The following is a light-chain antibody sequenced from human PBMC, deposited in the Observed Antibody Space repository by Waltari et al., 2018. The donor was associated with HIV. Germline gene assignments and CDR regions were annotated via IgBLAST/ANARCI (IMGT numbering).Light chain of an antibody. CDR3: QSSDSTLSGSV. Sequence: QSVLTQPPSVSGAPGQRVTLSCTGTSSNIGTHEVHWYQQFPGTAPRLPIYKSHNRPAGVPDRFSASKSGTSASLAITGLQADDEAYYYCQSSDSTLSGSVFGGGTKLTVL. CDR1: SSNIGTHE. J-gene: IGLJ2*01. CDR2: KSH. V-gene: IGLV1-40*01.